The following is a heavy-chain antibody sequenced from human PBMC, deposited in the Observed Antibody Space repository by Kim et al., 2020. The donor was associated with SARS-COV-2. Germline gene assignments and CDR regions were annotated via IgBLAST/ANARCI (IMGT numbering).Heavy chain of an antibody. CDR3: AKDVGKVQCSSTSCYRLYVEY. Sequence: GGSLRLSCVASGFTFSNSGMHWVRQAPGKGLEWVAVISDDGSNKYYADSVKGRFTISRDNSKNILYLEMNSLRAEDMAVYYCAKDVGKVQCSSTSCYRLYVEYWGQGTPVTVSS. CDR2: ISDDGSNK. J-gene: IGHJ1*01. D-gene: IGHD2-2*01. CDR1: GFTFSNSG. V-gene: IGHV3-30*18.